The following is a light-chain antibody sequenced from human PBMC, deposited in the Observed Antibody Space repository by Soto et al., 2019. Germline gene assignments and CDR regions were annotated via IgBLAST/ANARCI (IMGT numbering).Light chain of an antibody. J-gene: IGLJ1*01. CDR2: SNN. CDR3: AVWDDSLNGYV. Sequence: QSVLTQPTSASGTPGQRVTISCSGSSSNIGSNTVNWYQHLPRAAPKLLIQSNNQRPSGVPDRFSGSQSGTSASLAISGLQSEDEADYYCAVWDDSLNGYVFGTGTKLTVL. V-gene: IGLV1-44*01. CDR1: SSNIGSNT.